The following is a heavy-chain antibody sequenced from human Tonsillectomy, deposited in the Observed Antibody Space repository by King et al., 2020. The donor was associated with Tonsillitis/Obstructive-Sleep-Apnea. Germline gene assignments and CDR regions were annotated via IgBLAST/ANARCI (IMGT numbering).Heavy chain of an antibody. CDR3: VSKVLFYDDSSGYAAAAFDI. D-gene: IGHD3-22*01. CDR2: VSWNGSRT. V-gene: IGHV3-35*01. CDR1: GFTFSNSD. Sequence: VQLVESGGGLVQPGGSLRLSCAASGFTFSNSDMNWVHQAPGKGLEWVSGVSWNGSRTHYADSVKGRFIISRDNSRNTLYLQTNSLRAEDTAVYYCVSKVLFYDDSSGYAAAAFDIWGKGTMVTVSS. J-gene: IGHJ3*02.